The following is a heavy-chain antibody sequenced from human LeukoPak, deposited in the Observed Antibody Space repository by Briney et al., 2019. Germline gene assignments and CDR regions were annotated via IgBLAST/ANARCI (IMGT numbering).Heavy chain of an antibody. CDR1: GFTFDDYA. V-gene: IGHV3-9*01. D-gene: IGHD3-9*01. CDR3: AKDTRDILTGSLEGNYYHYYGMDV. J-gene: IGHJ6*02. CDR2: ISWNSGSI. Sequence: GRSLRLSCAASGFTFDDYAMHWVRQAPGKGLEWVSGISWNSGSIGYADSVKGRFTISRDNAKNSLYLQMNSLRAEDTALYYCAKDTRDILTGSLEGNYYHYYGMDVWGQGTTVTVSS.